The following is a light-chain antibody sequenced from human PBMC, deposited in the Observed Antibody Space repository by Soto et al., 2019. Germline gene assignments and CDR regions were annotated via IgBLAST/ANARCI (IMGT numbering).Light chain of an antibody. V-gene: IGLV2-14*01. CDR1: SSDVGGYNS. CDR2: EVS. CDR3: TSYTSSGTWV. Sequence: QPALTQPASVSGSLGQSITISCTGTSSDVGGYNSVSWYQQHPGKAPKLMIYEVSNRPSGVSNRFSASKSGNTASLTISGLQTEDETDYYCTSYTSSGTWVFGGGTKVTVL. J-gene: IGLJ3*02.